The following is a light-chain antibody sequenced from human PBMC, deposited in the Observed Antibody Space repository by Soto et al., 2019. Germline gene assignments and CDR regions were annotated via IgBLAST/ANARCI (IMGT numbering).Light chain of an antibody. CDR1: SSDVGGYDF. Sequence: QSALTQPRSVSGSPGQSVTISCTGTSSDVGGYDFVSWYQQHPGKAPKLTIYDVTKRPSWVPDRFSGAKSGNSASLTISGLQSEDEADYYCAAWDDSLNGPVFGGGTKLTVL. J-gene: IGLJ2*01. CDR2: DVT. V-gene: IGLV2-11*01. CDR3: AAWDDSLNGPV.